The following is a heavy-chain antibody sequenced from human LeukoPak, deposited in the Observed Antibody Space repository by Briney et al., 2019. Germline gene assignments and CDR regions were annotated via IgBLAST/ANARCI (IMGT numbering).Heavy chain of an antibody. V-gene: IGHV4-39*01. CDR3: ARRRKGGRWFDP. Sequence: SETLSLTCTVSGGSISSTSYYYWGWIRQRPGKGLEWIGSIYYSGSTYYNPSLKSRVTISVDTSKSQFSLKLNTVTAADTAVYYCARRRKGGRWFDPWGQGTLVTVSS. CDR2: IYYSGST. CDR1: GGSISSTSYYY. J-gene: IGHJ5*02. D-gene: IGHD3-16*01.